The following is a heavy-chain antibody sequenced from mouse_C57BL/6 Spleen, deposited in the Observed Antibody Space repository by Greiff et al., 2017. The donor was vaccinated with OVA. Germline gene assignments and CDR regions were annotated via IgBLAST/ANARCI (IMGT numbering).Heavy chain of an antibody. Sequence: EVQLQQSGPELVKPGASVKISCKASGYTFTDYYMNWVKQSHGKSLEWIGDINPNNGGTSYNQKFKGKATLTVDKSSSTAYMELRSLTSEDSAVYYCARGWLLGLYYFDYWGQGTTLTVSS. D-gene: IGHD2-3*01. V-gene: IGHV1-26*01. CDR2: INPNNGGT. CDR3: ARGWLLGLYYFDY. CDR1: GYTFTDYY. J-gene: IGHJ2*01.